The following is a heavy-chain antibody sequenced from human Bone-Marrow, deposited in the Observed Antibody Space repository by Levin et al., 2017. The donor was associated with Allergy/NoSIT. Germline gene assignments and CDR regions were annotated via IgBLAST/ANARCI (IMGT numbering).Heavy chain of an antibody. CDR3: GKDQSPGGMDV. CDR2: FMWDSSQI. D-gene: IGHD3-10*01. Sequence: GGSLRLSCEGSGFTFHEHAMHWVRQTPGKGLEWVAGFMWDSSQIDYADSVKGRFTISRDNTKNSLYLQMNSLRVEDTALYYCGKDQSPGGMDVWGQGTTVTVSS. CDR1: GFTFHEHA. V-gene: IGHV3-9*01. J-gene: IGHJ6*02.